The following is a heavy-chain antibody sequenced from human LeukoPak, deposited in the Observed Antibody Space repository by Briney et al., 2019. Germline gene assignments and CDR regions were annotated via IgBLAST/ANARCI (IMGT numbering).Heavy chain of an antibody. Sequence: ASVKVSCKASGYTFTGYYMHWVRQAPGQGLEWMGWINPNSGGTNYAQKFQGRVTMTRDTSISTAYMELSRLRSDDTAAYYCAREVVVVLAAMAFDYWGQGTLVTVSS. D-gene: IGHD2-2*01. CDR2: INPNSGGT. J-gene: IGHJ4*02. CDR1: GYTFTGYY. CDR3: AREVVVVLAAMAFDY. V-gene: IGHV1-2*02.